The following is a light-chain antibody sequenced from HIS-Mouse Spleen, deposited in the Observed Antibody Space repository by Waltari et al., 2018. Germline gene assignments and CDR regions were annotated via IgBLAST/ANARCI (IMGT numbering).Light chain of an antibody. V-gene: IGLV2-23*01. CDR3: CSYAGSSTWV. CDR1: SSDVGSYNL. CDR2: EGS. J-gene: IGLJ3*02. Sequence: QSALTQPASVSGSPGQTITISCTGTSSDVGSYNLVSWYQQHPGKAPKLMIYEGSTRPSGFSNRFSGSKSGNTASLTISGLQAEDEADYYCCSYAGSSTWVFGGGTKLTVL.